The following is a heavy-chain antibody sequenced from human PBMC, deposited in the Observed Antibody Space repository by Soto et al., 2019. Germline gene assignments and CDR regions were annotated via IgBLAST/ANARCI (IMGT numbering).Heavy chain of an antibody. CDR1: GFTFSSYA. D-gene: IGHD2-2*01. CDR3: AKDLVVVPAARGNWFDP. J-gene: IGHJ5*02. Sequence: GGSLRLSCAATGFTFSSYAMSWVRQAPGKGLEWVSAISGSGGSTYYADSVKGRFTISRDNSKNTLYLQMNSLRAEDTAVYYCAKDLVVVPAARGNWFDPWGRGTLVTVSS. CDR2: ISGSGGST. V-gene: IGHV3-23*01.